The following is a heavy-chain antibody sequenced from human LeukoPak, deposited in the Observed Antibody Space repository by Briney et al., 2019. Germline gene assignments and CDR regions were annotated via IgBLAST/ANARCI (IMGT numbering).Heavy chain of an antibody. J-gene: IGHJ4*02. D-gene: IGHD3-22*01. Sequence: SQTLSLTCTVSGGSISSGSYYWSWIRQPAGKGLEWIGRIYTSGSTNYNPSLKSRVTISVDTSKNQFSLKLSSVTAADTAVYYCARGISYYYDSSGYFDYWGQGTLVTVSS. V-gene: IGHV4-61*02. CDR2: IYTSGST. CDR1: GGSISSGSYY. CDR3: ARGISYYYDSSGYFDY.